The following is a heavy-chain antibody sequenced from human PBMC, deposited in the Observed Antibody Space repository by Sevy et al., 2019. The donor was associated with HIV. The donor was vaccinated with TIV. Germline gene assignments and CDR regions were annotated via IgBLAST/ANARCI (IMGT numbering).Heavy chain of an antibody. CDR2: IKQDGSEK. CDR1: GFTFSSYW. CDR3: XXXXXNNGTPLDY. D-gene: IGHD1-1*01. V-gene: IGHV3-7*01. Sequence: GGSLRLSCAASGFTFSSYWMSWVRQAPGKGLEWVANIKQDGSEKYYVDSVKGRFTISRDNAKNSLYLQMNSLRTEDXXXXXXXXXXXNNGTPLDYWGQGTLVTVSS. J-gene: IGHJ4*02.